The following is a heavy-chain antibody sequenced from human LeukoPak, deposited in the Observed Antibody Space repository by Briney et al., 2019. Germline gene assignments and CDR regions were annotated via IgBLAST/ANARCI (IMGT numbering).Heavy chain of an antibody. CDR2: ISNDGSNK. CDR3: AKDSYDTSGYLDY. J-gene: IGHJ4*02. Sequence: PGGSLRLSCAASGFTFISYGMHWVRQAPGKGLEWVAVISNDGSNKYCADSVKGRFAISRDNSKNTLYLQMNSLRAEDTAVYYCAKDSYDTSGYLDYWGQGTLVTVSS. D-gene: IGHD3-22*01. CDR1: GFTFISYG. V-gene: IGHV3-30*18.